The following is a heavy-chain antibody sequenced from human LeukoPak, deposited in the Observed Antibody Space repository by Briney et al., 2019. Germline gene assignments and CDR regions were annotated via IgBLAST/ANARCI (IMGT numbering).Heavy chain of an antibody. CDR3: AKEMLVQLERGFNWFDP. CDR1: GFTFSSYA. J-gene: IGHJ5*02. D-gene: IGHD1-1*01. Sequence: GGSLRLSCAASGFTFSSYAMSWVRQAPGKGLEWVSAISGSGGSTYYADSVKGRFTISRDNSKSTLYLQMNSLRAEDTAVYYCAKEMLVQLERGFNWFDPWGQGTLVTVSS. CDR2: ISGSGGST. V-gene: IGHV3-23*01.